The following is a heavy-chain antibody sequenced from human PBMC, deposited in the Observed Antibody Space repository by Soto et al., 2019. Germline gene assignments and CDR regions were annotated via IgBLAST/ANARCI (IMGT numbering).Heavy chain of an antibody. CDR3: TMHPEHLPVYLREFYGDLHQ. CDR1: GSSISSSSYY. J-gene: IGHJ4*02. D-gene: IGHD4-17*01. CDR2: IYYSGST. Sequence: QLQLQESGPGLVKPSESLSLTCTVSGSSISSSSYYWGWIRQTPGKGLEWIGSIYYSGSTYYNPSLKSRVTIPLHTLNCLLYMISGSVTATDIAVYNCTMHPEHLPVYLREFYGDLHQWGQGTPV. V-gene: IGHV4-39*01.